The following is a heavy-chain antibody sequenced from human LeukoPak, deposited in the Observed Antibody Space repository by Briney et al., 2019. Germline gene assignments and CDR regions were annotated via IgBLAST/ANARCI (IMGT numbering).Heavy chain of an antibody. CDR3: ARVGYSSGGDY. V-gene: IGHV1-69*05. CDR1: GGTFSSYA. CDR2: IIPIFGTA. Sequence: SVKVSCKASGGTFSSYAISWVRQAPGQGLEWMGRIIPIFGTANYAQKFQGGVTITTDESTSTAYMGLSSLRSEDTAVYYCARVGYSSGGDYWGQGTLVTVSS. D-gene: IGHD6-19*01. J-gene: IGHJ4*02.